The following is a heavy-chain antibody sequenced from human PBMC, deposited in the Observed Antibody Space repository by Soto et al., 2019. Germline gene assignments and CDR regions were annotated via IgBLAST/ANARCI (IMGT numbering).Heavy chain of an antibody. CDR2: IDTDGSRS. J-gene: IGHJ4*02. D-gene: IGHD3-10*01. Sequence: EVQLVESGGGLVQPGGSLRLSCATSGFTCSSYWVHWVRQAPGKGLVWVSRIDTDGSRSTYADSVKGRFTISRDNAENTLYLQMNSLRAEDTAVYYCARAGSYRLDYWGQGTLVTVSS. CDR1: GFTCSSYW. CDR3: ARAGSYRLDY. V-gene: IGHV3-74*01.